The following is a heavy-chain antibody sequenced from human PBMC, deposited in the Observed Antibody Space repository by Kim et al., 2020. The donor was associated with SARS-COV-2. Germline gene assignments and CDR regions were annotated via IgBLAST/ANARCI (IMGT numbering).Heavy chain of an antibody. V-gene: IGHV3-21*01. J-gene: IGHJ6*02. CDR3: ARDDPEITMTLKDYYYYGMDV. CDR1: GFTFSSYS. CDR2: ISSSSSYI. Sequence: GGSLRLSCAASGFTFSSYSMNWVRQAPGKGLEWVSSISSSSSYIYYADSVKGRFTISRDNAKNSLYLQMNSLRAEDTAVYYCARDDPEITMTLKDYYYYGMDVWGQGTTVTVSS. D-gene: IGHD3-22*01.